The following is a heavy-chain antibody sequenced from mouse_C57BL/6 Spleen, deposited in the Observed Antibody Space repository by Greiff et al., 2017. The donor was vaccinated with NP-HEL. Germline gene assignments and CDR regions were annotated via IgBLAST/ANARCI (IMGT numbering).Heavy chain of an antibody. Sequence: EVKLMESGGGLVQPGGSLSLSCAASGFTFTDYYMSWVRQPPGKALEWLGFIRNKANGYTTEYSASVKGRFTISRDNSQSILYLQMNALRAEDSATYYCARYPLYLGMDYWGQGTSVTVSS. CDR3: ARYPLYLGMDY. V-gene: IGHV7-3*01. J-gene: IGHJ4*01. CDR2: IRNKANGYTT. CDR1: GFTFTDYY. D-gene: IGHD3-1*01.